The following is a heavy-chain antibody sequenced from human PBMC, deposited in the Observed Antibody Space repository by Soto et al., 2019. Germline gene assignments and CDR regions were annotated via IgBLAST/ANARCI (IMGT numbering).Heavy chain of an antibody. Sequence: GESLKISCKGSGYSFTSYWISWVRQMPGKGPEWMGRIDPSDSYTNYSPSFQGHVTISADKSISTAYLQWSSLKASDTAMYYCARLRKYYDSSGYYPDAFDIWGQGTMVTVSS. CDR3: ARLRKYYDSSGYYPDAFDI. CDR1: GYSFTSYW. V-gene: IGHV5-10-1*01. J-gene: IGHJ3*02. D-gene: IGHD3-22*01. CDR2: IDPSDSYT.